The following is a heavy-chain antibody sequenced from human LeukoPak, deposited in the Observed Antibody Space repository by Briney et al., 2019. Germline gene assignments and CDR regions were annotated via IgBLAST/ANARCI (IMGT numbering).Heavy chain of an antibody. Sequence: GGSLRLSCAASGFTFSSYEMNWVRQAPGKGLEWVSYISGSGSNIYYADSVKGRFTISRDNSKNTLYLQMNSLRAEDTAVYYCAKNYGDYYRWLDYWGQGTLVTVSS. J-gene: IGHJ4*02. CDR1: GFTFSSYE. V-gene: IGHV3-48*03. CDR3: AKNYGDYYRWLDY. CDR2: ISGSGSNI. D-gene: IGHD4-17*01.